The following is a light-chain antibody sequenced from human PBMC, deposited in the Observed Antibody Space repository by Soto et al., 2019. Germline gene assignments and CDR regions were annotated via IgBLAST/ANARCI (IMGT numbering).Light chain of an antibody. CDR3: QAWDRTTAHVV. CDR2: QDN. CDR1: KLGDKY. V-gene: IGLV3-1*01. J-gene: IGLJ2*01. Sequence: SYELTQPPSVSVSPGQTASITCSGDKLGDKYACWYQQKPGQSPVVVIYQDNKRPSGIPERFSGSNSGNTATLTISGTQAMDEADYYCQAWDRTTAHVVFGGGTKVTVL.